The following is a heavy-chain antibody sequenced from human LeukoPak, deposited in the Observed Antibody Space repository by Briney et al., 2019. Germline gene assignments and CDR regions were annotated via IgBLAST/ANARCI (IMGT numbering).Heavy chain of an antibody. CDR1: GYTFTSYG. Sequence: ASVKVSCKASGYTFTSYGVSWVRQAPGQGLEWMGWISAYNGNTNYAQKLQGRVTMTTDTSTGTAYMELRSLRSDDTAVYYCARDLKWSSGWFFDYWGQGTLVTVSS. V-gene: IGHV1-18*01. CDR2: ISAYNGNT. J-gene: IGHJ4*02. D-gene: IGHD6-19*01. CDR3: ARDLKWSSGWFFDY.